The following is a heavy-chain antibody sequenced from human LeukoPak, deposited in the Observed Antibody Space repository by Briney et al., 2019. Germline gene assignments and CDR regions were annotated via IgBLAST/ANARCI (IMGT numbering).Heavy chain of an antibody. Sequence: PGGSLRLSRAASGFAFSSHAVSWVRQAPGKGLEWVSGISGSGSTTYYADSVKGRFTISRDHSKNTLFLQMNSLRAEDTAEYYCAKAPVGDWGVSDAWGQGTLVTVSS. V-gene: IGHV3-23*01. CDR2: ISGSGSTT. D-gene: IGHD3-16*01. J-gene: IGHJ5*02. CDR3: AKAPVGDWGVSDA. CDR1: GFAFSSHA.